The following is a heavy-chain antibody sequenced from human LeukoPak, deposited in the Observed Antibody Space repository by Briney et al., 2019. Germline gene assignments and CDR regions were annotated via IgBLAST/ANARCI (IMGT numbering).Heavy chain of an antibody. J-gene: IGHJ4*02. V-gene: IGHV3-23*01. D-gene: IGHD3-10*01. CDR3: ANIFLGYYGAGSYSPGY. Sequence: GGSLRLSCAASGFTFSSYAMSWVRQAPGKGLEWVSAISGSGGSTYYADSVKGRFTISRDNSKNTLYLQMNSLRAEDTAVYYCANIFLGYYGAGSYSPGYWGQGTLVTVSS. CDR1: GFTFSSYA. CDR2: ISGSGGST.